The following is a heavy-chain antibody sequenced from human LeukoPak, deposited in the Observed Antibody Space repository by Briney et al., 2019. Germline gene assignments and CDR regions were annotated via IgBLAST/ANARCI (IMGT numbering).Heavy chain of an antibody. V-gene: IGHV3-74*01. CDR3: ARGPNSNWSGLDF. J-gene: IGHJ4*02. CDR2: ISPTGSTT. CDR1: GFSFSGHW. Sequence: GGSLRLSCTTSGFSFSGHWMHWARQLPGKGLVWVSRISPTGSTTSYADSVKGRFTVSRDNAKNTLYLQVNNLRAEDTAVYYCARGPNSNWSGLDFWGQGTLLTVSS. D-gene: IGHD6-6*01.